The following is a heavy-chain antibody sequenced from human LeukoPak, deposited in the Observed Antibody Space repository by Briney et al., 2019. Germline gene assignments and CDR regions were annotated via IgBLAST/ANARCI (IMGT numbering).Heavy chain of an antibody. V-gene: IGHV4-61*01. J-gene: IGHJ6*02. CDR2: IQNSART. CDR1: GGSVNSGSYF. D-gene: IGHD4-11*01. CDR3: ATDYSNFYGMDV. Sequence: SETLSLTCTVSGGSVNSGSYFWSWIRQPPGKGLEWIGYIQNSARTNYNPSLESRVTISVDSSKDQFSLRLSSATAADTAVYYCATDYSNFYGMDVWGQGTTVTVSS.